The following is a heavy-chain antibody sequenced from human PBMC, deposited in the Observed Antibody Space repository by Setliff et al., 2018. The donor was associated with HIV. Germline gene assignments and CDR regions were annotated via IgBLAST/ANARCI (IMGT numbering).Heavy chain of an antibody. V-gene: IGHV1-3*04. Sequence: ASVKVSCKASGYTFSQYPMHWVRQAPGQRPEWMGWINTGNGNTKYSQIFRDRVTFTRDTSADTVYMEVSSLRSEDTAVYYCARDRCNSVACYLYNWFDPWGQGTLVTVPQ. CDR1: GYTFSQYP. CDR2: INTGNGNT. CDR3: ARDRCNSVACYLYNWFDP. D-gene: IGHD2-2*01. J-gene: IGHJ5*02.